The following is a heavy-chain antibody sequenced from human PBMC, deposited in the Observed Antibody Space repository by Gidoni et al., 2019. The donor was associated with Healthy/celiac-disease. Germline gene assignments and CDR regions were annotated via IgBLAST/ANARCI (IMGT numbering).Heavy chain of an antibody. CDR3: ARFFRLYYMDV. CDR1: GGSISSSSYY. Sequence: QLQLQESGPGLVKPSETLSLTCTVSGGSISSSSYYWGWIRQPPGKGLEWIGSIYYSGSTYYNPSLKSRVTISVDTSKNQFSLKLSSVTAADTAVYYCARFFRLYYMDVWGQGTTVTVSS. J-gene: IGHJ6*03. CDR2: IYYSGST. V-gene: IGHV4-39*01. D-gene: IGHD6-25*01.